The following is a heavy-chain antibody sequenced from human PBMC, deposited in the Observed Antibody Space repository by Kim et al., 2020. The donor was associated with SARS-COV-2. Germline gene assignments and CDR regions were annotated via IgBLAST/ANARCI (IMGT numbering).Heavy chain of an antibody. CDR1: GGSISSSSYY. Sequence: SETLSLTCTVSGGSISSSSYYWGWLRQPPGKGLEWIGCIYDSGSTYYNPSLKSRVTISVDTSKNKFSLKPGSVTAADTAVYYCARGGLYYDFWSGYYKGGSFDYGGQGTLVTVSS. V-gene: IGHV4-39*01. CDR3: ARGGLYYDFWSGYYKGGSFDY. CDR2: IYDSGST. J-gene: IGHJ4*02. D-gene: IGHD3-3*01.